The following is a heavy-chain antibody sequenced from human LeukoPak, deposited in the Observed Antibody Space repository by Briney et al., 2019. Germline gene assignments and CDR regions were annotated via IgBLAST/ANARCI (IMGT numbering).Heavy chain of an antibody. D-gene: IGHD3-10*01. Sequence: GGSLRLSCAASGFTVSSNYMSWVRQAPGKGLEWVSLIYTCGSTFYADSVMGRFTISRDNSKNTLYLQMNSLRAEDSAVYYCARDRAGTRSWVEFDLWGQGTLVTVSS. CDR3: ARDRAGTRSWVEFDL. J-gene: IGHJ5*02. V-gene: IGHV3-66*03. CDR2: IYTCGST. CDR1: GFTVSSNY.